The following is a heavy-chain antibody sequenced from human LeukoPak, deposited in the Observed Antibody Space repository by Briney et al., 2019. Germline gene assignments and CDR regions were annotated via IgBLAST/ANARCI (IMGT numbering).Heavy chain of an antibody. CDR2: INPNSGGT. V-gene: IGHV1-2*06. J-gene: IGHJ6*02. CDR1: GYTFTGYY. CDR3: ARDPGLLWFWELSHYGMDV. Sequence: GASVKVSCKASGYTFTGYYMHWVRQAPGQGLEWMGRINPNSGGTNYAQKFQGRVTMTRDTSISTAYMELSRLRSDDTAVYYCARDPGLLWFWELSHYGMDVWGQGTTVTDSS. D-gene: IGHD3-10*01.